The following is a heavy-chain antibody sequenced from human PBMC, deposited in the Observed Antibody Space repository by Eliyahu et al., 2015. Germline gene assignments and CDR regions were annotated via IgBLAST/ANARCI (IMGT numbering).Heavy chain of an antibody. CDR3: ARNDRPSSWFNDRFYYYAMDV. V-gene: IGHV3-30*04. CDR1: GLTFXXYA. Sequence: QVQLVESGGGVVQPGRSLRLSCAASGLTFXXYAXPWVRQAPGKGLEWVALISYNGRNKYYADSVKGRFTISRDDSKNTLYLQMNSLRGEDTAVYYCARNDRPSSWFNDRFYYYAMDVWGQGTTVTVSS. CDR2: ISYNGRNK. J-gene: IGHJ6*02. D-gene: IGHD6-13*01.